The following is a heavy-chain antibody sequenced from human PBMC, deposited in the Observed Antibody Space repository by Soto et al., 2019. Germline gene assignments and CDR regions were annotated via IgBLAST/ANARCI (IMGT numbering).Heavy chain of an antibody. J-gene: IGHJ5*02. CDR3: ARDFDGSSNWLDP. CDR2: IGQDGEEK. D-gene: IGHD3-9*01. V-gene: IGHV3-7*05. CDR1: GFTFSSDW. Sequence: EVLLVESGGGLVQPGGSLRLSCEAFGFTFSSDWMTWVRQAPGQGLEWVANIGQDGEEKYFLDSVRVQFIISRDNAENSLYLQMNSLRVEDTAFYFCARDFDGSSNWLDPCGQGTLVTVSS.